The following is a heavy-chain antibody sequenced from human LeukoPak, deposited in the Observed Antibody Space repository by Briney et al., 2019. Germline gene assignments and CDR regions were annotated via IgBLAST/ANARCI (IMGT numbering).Heavy chain of an antibody. J-gene: IGHJ4*02. Sequence: GGSLRLSCAGTGFTFSNYWMNWVRQAPGKGLEGVANIKEDGSQKYYVDSVKGRFTISRDNAKNSVYLQMSSLRAEDTAVYYCAGSSGWLFDYWGQGTLVAVSS. CDR2: IKEDGSQK. D-gene: IGHD6-19*01. CDR1: GFTFSNYW. V-gene: IGHV3-7*01. CDR3: AGSSGWLFDY.